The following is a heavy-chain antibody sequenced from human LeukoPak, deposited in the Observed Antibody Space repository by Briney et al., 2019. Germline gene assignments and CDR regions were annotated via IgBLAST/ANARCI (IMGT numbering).Heavy chain of an antibody. CDR3: ASYEYSSSWVNYFDY. V-gene: IGHV4-38-2*01. CDR2: IYHSGST. CDR1: GYSISSGYY. J-gene: IGHJ4*02. Sequence: SETLSLTCAVSGYSISSGYYWGWIRQPPGKGLEWIGSIYHSGSTYYNPSLKSRVTISVDTSKNQFSLKLGSVTAADTAVYYCASYEYSSSWVNYFDYWGQGTLVTVSS. D-gene: IGHD6-6*01.